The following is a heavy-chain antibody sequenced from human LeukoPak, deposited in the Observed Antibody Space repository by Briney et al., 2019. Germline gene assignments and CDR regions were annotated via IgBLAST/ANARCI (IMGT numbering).Heavy chain of an antibody. J-gene: IGHJ3*01. CDR3: SAGEGYYDSSDYYSAWAFNV. V-gene: IGHV3-21*01. CDR1: GFTFSTYS. Sequence: GGPLRLSCVASGFTFSTYSMTWVRQAPGKGLEWVSSITSSSNFIYYADSVKGRFTISRDNAKNSLYLQMNGLRAEDTAVYYCSAGEGYYDSSDYYSAWAFNVWGQGTMVTVSS. D-gene: IGHD3-22*01. CDR2: ITSSSNFI.